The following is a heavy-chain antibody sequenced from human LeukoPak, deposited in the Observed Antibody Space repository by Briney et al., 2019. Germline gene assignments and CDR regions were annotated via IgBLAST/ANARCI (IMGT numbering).Heavy chain of an antibody. Sequence: ASVKVSCKASGYTFTSYYMHWVRQAPGPGLEWMGIINPSGGSTNYAQKFQGRVTMTRDMSTSTVYMELSSLRSEDTAVYYCARDGYAAAGSLYWSLDYWGQGTLVTVSS. CDR1: GYTFTSYY. J-gene: IGHJ4*02. V-gene: IGHV1-46*01. D-gene: IGHD6-13*01. CDR3: ARDGYAAAGSLYWSLDY. CDR2: INPSGGST.